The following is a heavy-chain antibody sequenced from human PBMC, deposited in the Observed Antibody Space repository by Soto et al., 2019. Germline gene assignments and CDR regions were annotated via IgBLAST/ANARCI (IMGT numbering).Heavy chain of an antibody. J-gene: IGHJ5*02. Sequence: EVQLLESGGGLVQPGGSLRLSCAASGFTFSSSSMSWVRQAPGKGLEWVSSIRASDGSTYYADSVKGRFTISRDNSKDTLYLQLSSLRAEDTAVYYCARFEQQLVAGFDPWGQGTLVTVSS. V-gene: IGHV3-23*01. CDR2: IRASDGST. D-gene: IGHD6-13*01. CDR3: ARFEQQLVAGFDP. CDR1: GFTFSSSS.